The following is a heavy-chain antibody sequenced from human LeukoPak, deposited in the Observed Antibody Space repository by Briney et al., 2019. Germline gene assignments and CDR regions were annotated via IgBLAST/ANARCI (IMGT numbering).Heavy chain of an antibody. CDR2: MNPNSGNT. CDR3: ARGPSRRGARSPTNWFDP. D-gene: IGHD3-10*01. CDR1: GYTFTSYD. Sequence: ASVKVSCKASGYTFTSYDINWVRQATGQGLEWMGWMNPNSGNTGYAQKFQGRATMTRNTSISTAYMELSSLRSEDTAVYYCARGPSRRGARSPTNWFDPWGQGTLVTVSS. V-gene: IGHV1-8*01. J-gene: IGHJ5*02.